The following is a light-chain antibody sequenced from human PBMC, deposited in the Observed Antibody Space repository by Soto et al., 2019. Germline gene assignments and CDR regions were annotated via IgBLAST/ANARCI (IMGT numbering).Light chain of an antibody. Sequence: DIQMTQSPSSLSASVGDRVTITCRASQTINSYLNWYQQKPEKAPNLLIYTASNLASGVPSRFSGSGSGTDFTLTTSSLQPGDFATYFCHQTYTIPQTFGQGTKVEI. J-gene: IGKJ1*01. CDR1: QTINSY. CDR3: HQTYTIPQT. CDR2: TAS. V-gene: IGKV1-39*01.